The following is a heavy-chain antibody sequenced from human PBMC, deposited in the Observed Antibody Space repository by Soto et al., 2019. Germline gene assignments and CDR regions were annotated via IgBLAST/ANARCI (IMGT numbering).Heavy chain of an antibody. J-gene: IGHJ4*02. CDR1: GDSISSYY. CDR2: IYYSGST. V-gene: IGHV4-59*01. Sequence: QVQLQESGPGLVKPSETLSLTCTVSGDSISSYYWSWIRQPPGKGLEWIGYIYYSGSTHYNPSLKARVTISLGTSKKQFSRRLSSVTAADTAVYYCARELGNSFYYWGQGALVTVSS. CDR3: ARELGNSFYY. D-gene: IGHD4-4*01.